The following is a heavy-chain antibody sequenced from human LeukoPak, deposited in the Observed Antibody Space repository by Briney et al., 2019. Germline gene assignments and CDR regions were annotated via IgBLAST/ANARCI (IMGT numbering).Heavy chain of an antibody. CDR3: ARKQSDAFDI. V-gene: IGHV3-21*01. J-gene: IGHJ3*02. Sequence: GGSLRLSWAASGFTFGSYSMNWVRQAPGKGLEWVSSISSSSSYIYYADSVKGRFTISRDNAKNSLYLQMNSLRAEDTAVYYCARKQSDAFDIWGQGTMVTVSS. CDR1: GFTFGSYS. CDR2: ISSSSSYI.